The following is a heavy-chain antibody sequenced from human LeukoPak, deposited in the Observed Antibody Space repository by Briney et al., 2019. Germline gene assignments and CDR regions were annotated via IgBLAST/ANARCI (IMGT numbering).Heavy chain of an antibody. CDR2: ISSSSSYI. V-gene: IGHV3-21*01. J-gene: IGHJ4*02. D-gene: IGHD3-16*01. CDR1: AFTRSSYC. Sequence: GGSLRLFCGASAFTRSSYCMISLLQAPGKGLEWVSSISSSSSYIYYADSVKGRFTISSDNAKNALYLQMNSLRAEDTAVYYCARDWGSALLHYWGRGTLVTVSS. CDR3: ARDWGSALLHY.